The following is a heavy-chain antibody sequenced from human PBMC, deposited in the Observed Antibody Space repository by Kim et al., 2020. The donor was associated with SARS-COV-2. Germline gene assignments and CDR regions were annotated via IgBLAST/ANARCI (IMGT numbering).Heavy chain of an antibody. Sequence: GTIYYADSLKGRFTISRDNAKNSLYLQMNSLRAEDSAVYYCARSGGLDYWGQGTLVTVSS. CDR2: GTI. V-gene: IGHV3-48*03. D-gene: IGHD1-26*01. J-gene: IGHJ4*02. CDR3: ARSGGLDY.